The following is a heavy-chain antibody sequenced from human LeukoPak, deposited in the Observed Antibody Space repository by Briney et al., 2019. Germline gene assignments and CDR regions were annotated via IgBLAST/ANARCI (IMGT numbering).Heavy chain of an antibody. Sequence: ASVKVSCKASGYTFTGYYLHRVRQAPGQGLEWMGRINPNSGGTNDAQKFQDRVTMTRDTSISTAYMELSRLRSDDTAVYYCARDLPSTPNWELDYWGQGTLVTVSS. CDR3: ARDLPSTPNWELDY. J-gene: IGHJ4*02. CDR1: GYTFTGYY. V-gene: IGHV1-2*06. D-gene: IGHD1-26*01. CDR2: INPNSGGT.